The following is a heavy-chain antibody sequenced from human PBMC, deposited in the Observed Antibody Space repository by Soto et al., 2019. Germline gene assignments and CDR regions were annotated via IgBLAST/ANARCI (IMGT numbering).Heavy chain of an antibody. V-gene: IGHV3-30*18. J-gene: IGHJ4*02. CDR2: ISYDGSNK. CDR3: AKDAYLESIYYFDY. CDR1: GFTFSSYG. D-gene: IGHD3-3*01. Sequence: GGSLRLPCAASGFTFSSYGMHWVRQAPGKGLEWVAVISYDGSNKYYADSVKGRFTISRDNSKNTLYLQMNSLRAEDTAVYYCAKDAYLESIYYFDYWGQGTLVTVSS.